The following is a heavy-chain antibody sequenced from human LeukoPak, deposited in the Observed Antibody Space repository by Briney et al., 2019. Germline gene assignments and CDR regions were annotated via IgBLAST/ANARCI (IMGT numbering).Heavy chain of an antibody. Sequence: PGGSLRLSCAASGFTFSSYWMSWVRQAPGKGLEWVANIKQDGSEKYYVDSVKGRFTISRDNAQNSLDLQMNSLRGEDTAVYYCARSANSAFDIWGRGTMVTVSS. CDR3: ARSANSAFDI. CDR1: GFTFSSYW. J-gene: IGHJ3*02. D-gene: IGHD4/OR15-4a*01. V-gene: IGHV3-7*01. CDR2: IKQDGSEK.